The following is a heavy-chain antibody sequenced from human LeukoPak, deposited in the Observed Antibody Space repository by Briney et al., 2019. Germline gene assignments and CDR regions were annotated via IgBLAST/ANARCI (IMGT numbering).Heavy chain of an antibody. CDR3: AQSRGGWFYP. J-gene: IGHJ5*02. CDR2: ITGSGTNT. D-gene: IGHD3-16*01. CDR1: GFTFSSYA. V-gene: IGHV3-23*01. Sequence: GGSLRLSCAASGFTFSSYAMGWVSHGPGKGLDWGLTITGSGTNTYYADSVKGRFTISRDNSKTTLYLQMNSLRAEDTAIYYCAQSRGGWFYPWGQGTLVTVSS.